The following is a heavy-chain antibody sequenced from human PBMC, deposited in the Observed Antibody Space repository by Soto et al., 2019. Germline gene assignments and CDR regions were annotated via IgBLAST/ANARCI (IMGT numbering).Heavy chain of an antibody. V-gene: IGHV4-59*01. CDR2: IYYTGST. J-gene: IGHJ6*02. CDR3: ARGVGFCSGGTCYRYYYGMDV. Sequence: SESLSLTCIVSGGSISSYYWSWIRQPPGKGLEWIGYIYYTGSTNYNPSLKSRVTISVDTSKNQFSLKLSSVTAADTAMYYCARGVGFCSGGTCYRYYYGMDVWGQGTTVTVSS. D-gene: IGHD2-15*01. CDR1: GGSISSYY.